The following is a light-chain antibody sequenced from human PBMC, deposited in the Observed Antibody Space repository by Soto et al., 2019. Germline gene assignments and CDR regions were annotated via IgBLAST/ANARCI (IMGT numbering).Light chain of an antibody. CDR2: EVS. CDR3: SSYTTSSSYVI. Sequence: QSALTQPASVSGSPGQSITISCTGTSSDVGGFNYVSWYQQHPGKAPKLMIYEVSYRPSGISNRFSASKSGNTASLTISGLQAEDEAEYYCSSYTTSSSYVIFGGGTKLTVL. J-gene: IGLJ2*01. V-gene: IGLV2-14*01. CDR1: SSDVGGFNY.